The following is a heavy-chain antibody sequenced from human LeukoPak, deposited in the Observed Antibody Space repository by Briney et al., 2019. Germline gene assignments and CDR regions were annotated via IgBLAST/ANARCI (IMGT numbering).Heavy chain of an antibody. Sequence: SETLSLTCTVSGGSISSSSYYWGWIRQPPGKGLEWIGSIYHSGSTYYNPSLKSRVTISIDTSRNQFSLILSSVTAADTAVYYCAWGPYASDIWGLGTMVTVSS. CDR1: GGSISSSSYY. CDR2: IYHSGST. D-gene: IGHD3-16*01. V-gene: IGHV4-39*01. CDR3: AWGPYASDI. J-gene: IGHJ3*02.